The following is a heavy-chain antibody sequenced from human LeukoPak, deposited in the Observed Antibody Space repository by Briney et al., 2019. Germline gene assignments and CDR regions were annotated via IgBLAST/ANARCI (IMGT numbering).Heavy chain of an antibody. Sequence: PGGSLRLSCAASGFTFSSYAMHWVRQAPGKGLEWVAVISYDGSNKYYADSVKGRFTISRDNSKNTLYLQMNSLRAEDTAVYYCAQQVGYCSSGSCYFTYWGQGTLVTVSS. J-gene: IGHJ1*01. D-gene: IGHD2-15*01. CDR3: AQQVGYCSSGSCYFTY. V-gene: IGHV3-30*04. CDR2: ISYDGSNK. CDR1: GFTFSSYA.